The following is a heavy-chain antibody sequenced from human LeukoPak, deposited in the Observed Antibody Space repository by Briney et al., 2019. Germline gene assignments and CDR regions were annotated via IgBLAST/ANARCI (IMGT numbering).Heavy chain of an antibody. V-gene: IGHV4-59*01. CDR3: ARVLGCSTTSCYAAYIDS. D-gene: IGHD2-2*01. Sequence: SETLSLTCTVSGGSISSYYWIWIRQPPGQGLEWIGYIYYRGRTNYNPSLKSRVTISVDTPKNQFSLKLSSVTAADTAVYYCARVLGCSTTSCYAAYIDSWGQVTLVTVSS. CDR1: GGSISSYY. J-gene: IGHJ4*02. CDR2: IYYRGRT.